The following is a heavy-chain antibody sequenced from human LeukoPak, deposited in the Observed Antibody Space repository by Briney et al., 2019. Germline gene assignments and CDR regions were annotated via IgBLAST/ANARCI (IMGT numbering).Heavy chain of an antibody. V-gene: IGHV4-59*01. CDR3: AREYHGAANAFDI. Sequence: SETLSLTCTVSGGSISSCYWSWIRQPPGKGLEWIGYIYYSGSTNYNPSLKSRVTISVDTSKNQFSLKLSSVTAADTAVYYCAREYHGAANAFDIWGQGTMVTVSS. CDR2: IYYSGST. J-gene: IGHJ3*02. CDR1: GGSISSCY. D-gene: IGHD2-15*01.